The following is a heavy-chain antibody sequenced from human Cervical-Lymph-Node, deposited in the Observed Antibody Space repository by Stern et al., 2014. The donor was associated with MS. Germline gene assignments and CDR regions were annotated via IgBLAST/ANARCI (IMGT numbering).Heavy chain of an antibody. J-gene: IGHJ4*02. CDR2: IWSDGNQE. D-gene: IGHD1-26*01. Sequence: DQLVESGGGVVQPGRSLRLSCAASGLTFSSHGMHWVRQAQGKGLEWGAFIWSDGNQEFYADSVKGRFTISRDNSKNTMYLQMNSLRAEDTAVYYCAKDKWERYFDYWGQGTLVTVSS. V-gene: IGHV3-33*06. CDR3: AKDKWERYFDY. CDR1: GLTFSSHG.